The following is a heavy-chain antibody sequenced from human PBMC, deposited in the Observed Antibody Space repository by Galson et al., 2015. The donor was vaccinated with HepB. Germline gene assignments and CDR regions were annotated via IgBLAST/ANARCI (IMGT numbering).Heavy chain of an antibody. Sequence: SLRLSCAASGFTFSDYYMSWIRQAPGKGLEWVSYISSSSSYTNYADSVKGRFTISRDNAKNSLYLQMNSLRAEDTAVYYCARAAMVGIYYFDYWGQGTLVTVSS. CDR1: GFTFSDYY. CDR2: ISSSSSYT. J-gene: IGHJ4*02. D-gene: IGHD5-18*01. CDR3: ARAAMVGIYYFDY. V-gene: IGHV3-11*06.